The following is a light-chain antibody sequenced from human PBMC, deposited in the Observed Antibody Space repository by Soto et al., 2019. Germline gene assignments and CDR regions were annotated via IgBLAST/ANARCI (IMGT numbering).Light chain of an antibody. J-gene: IGKJ1*01. CDR1: QGVSSSY. Sequence: IVLTQSPGTLSLSPGERATLSCKASQGVSSSYVAWYQQKPGQAPRLLIYAASSRATGIPDRFGGRGSGTDFTLTISSLEPEDFAVYYCQQYGTSPRTFGQGTKVDIK. CDR2: AAS. V-gene: IGKV3-20*01. CDR3: QQYGTSPRT.